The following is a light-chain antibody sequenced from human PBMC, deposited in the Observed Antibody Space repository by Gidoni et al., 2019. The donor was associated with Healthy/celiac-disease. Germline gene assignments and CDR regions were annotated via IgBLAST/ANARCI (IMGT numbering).Light chain of an antibody. J-gene: IGKJ3*01. CDR3: QQSYSTPFT. Sequence: DIQRTQYPSSLSASVGDRVTITCRASQSISSYVNWYQQKPGNAPKLLIYDASSLQSGVPSRFSGSGSGPDFTLTLSRLHPEDFATYYCQQSYSTPFTFGPGTKVDI. CDR1: QSISSY. CDR2: DAS. V-gene: IGKV1-39*01.